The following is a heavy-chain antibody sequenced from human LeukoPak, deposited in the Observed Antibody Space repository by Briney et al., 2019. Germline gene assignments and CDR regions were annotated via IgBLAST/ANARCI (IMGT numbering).Heavy chain of an antibody. CDR2: ISWNSGSI. D-gene: IGHD5-18*01. V-gene: IGHV3-9*01. CDR1: GFTFDDYA. J-gene: IGHJ4*02. Sequence: GGSLRLSCAASGFTFDDYAMHWVRQAPGKGLEWVSGISWNSGSIGYADSVKGRFTISRDNAMNSLYLQMNSLRAEDTALYYCAKDREFRSYGYYFDYWGQGTLVTVSS. CDR3: AKDREFRSYGYYFDY.